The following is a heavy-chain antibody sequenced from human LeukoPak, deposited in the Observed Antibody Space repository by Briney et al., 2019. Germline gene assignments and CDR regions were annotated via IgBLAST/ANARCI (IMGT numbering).Heavy chain of an antibody. V-gene: IGHV3-48*02. Sequence: GGSLRLSCAASGFTFSSYSMNWVRQTPGKGLEWVSYIGTSSSIIYYADSVKGRFTISRDNAKNSLYLQMNSLRDEDTAMYYCARHDYAGNSGDYWGQGTLVTVSS. J-gene: IGHJ4*02. CDR1: GFTFSSYS. CDR3: ARHDYAGNSGDY. CDR2: IGTSSSII. D-gene: IGHD4-23*01.